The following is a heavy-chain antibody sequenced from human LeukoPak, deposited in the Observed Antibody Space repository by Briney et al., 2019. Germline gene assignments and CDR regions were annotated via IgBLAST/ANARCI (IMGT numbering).Heavy chain of an antibody. CDR2: ISSSSSYI. CDR3: AKGPRLWEIGY. V-gene: IGHV3-21*01. Sequence: PGGSLRLSCAASGFTFSSYSMNWVRQAPGKGLEWVSSISSSSSYIYYADSVKGRFTISRDNSKNTLYLQMNSLRAEDTAVYYCAKGPRLWEIGYWGQGTLVTVSS. D-gene: IGHD1-26*01. CDR1: GFTFSSYS. J-gene: IGHJ4*02.